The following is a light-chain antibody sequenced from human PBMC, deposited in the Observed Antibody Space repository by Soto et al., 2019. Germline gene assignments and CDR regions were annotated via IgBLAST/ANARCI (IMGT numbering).Light chain of an antibody. CDR2: GAS. CDR3: QQSYRTPT. J-gene: IGKJ5*01. Sequence: DIQMTQSPSAMSASLGDRVTITCRASQGISNSLAWFQQKPGRVPKRLIYGASTLQSGVPSRFSGSGSGTDYTLTISSLQPEDFATYYCQQSYRTPTFGQGTRLEI. CDR1: QGISNS. V-gene: IGKV1-17*03.